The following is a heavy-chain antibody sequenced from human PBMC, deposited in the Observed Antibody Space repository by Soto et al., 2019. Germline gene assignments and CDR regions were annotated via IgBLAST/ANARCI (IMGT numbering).Heavy chain of an antibody. V-gene: IGHV4-59*01. Sequence: SETLSLTCTVSGGSISSYYWSWIRQPPGKGLEWIGYIYYSGSTNYNPSLKSRVTISVDTSKNQFSLKLSSVTAADTAVYYCARAIPNWEDYYYYYYMDVWGKGTTVTVSS. CDR2: IYYSGST. D-gene: IGHD1-26*01. CDR1: GGSISSYY. CDR3: ARAIPNWEDYYYYYYMDV. J-gene: IGHJ6*03.